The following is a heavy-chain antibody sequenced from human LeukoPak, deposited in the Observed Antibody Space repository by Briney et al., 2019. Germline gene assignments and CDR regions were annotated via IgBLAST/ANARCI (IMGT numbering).Heavy chain of an antibody. Sequence: ASVKVSCKASGYTFSSYGITWVRQAPGQGLEWMGWISAYNGNTIYAQKVQGRVTMTEDTSTDTAYMELSSLRSEDTAVYYCATPGYSGYDLYGNWFDPWGQGTLVTVSS. J-gene: IGHJ5*02. V-gene: IGHV1-18*01. CDR2: ISAYNGNT. CDR1: GYTFSSYG. CDR3: ATPGYSGYDLYGNWFDP. D-gene: IGHD5-12*01.